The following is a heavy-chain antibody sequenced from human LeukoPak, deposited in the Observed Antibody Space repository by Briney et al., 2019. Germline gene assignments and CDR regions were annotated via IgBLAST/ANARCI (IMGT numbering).Heavy chain of an antibody. Sequence: ASVKVSCKASGGTFSSYAISWVRQAPGQGLEWMGGIIPIFGTANYAQKFQGRVTITADESTSTAYMELSSLRSEDTAVYYCARSDLRGYSYGYEDYWGQGTLVTVSS. V-gene: IGHV1-69*13. D-gene: IGHD5-18*01. CDR3: ARSDLRGYSYGYEDY. J-gene: IGHJ4*02. CDR2: IIPIFGTA. CDR1: GGTFSSYA.